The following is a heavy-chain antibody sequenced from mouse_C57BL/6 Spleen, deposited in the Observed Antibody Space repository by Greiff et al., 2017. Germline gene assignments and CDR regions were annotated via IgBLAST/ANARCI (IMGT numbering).Heavy chain of an antibody. CDR1: GFTFTDYY. CDR2: IRNKANGYTT. Sequence: EVMLVESGGGLVQPGGSLSLSCAASGFTFTDYYMSWVRQPPGKALEWLGFIRNKANGYTTEYSASVKGRFTISRDNSQSILYLQMNALRAEDSATYYCARYGDDYRGYYYAMDYWGQGTSVTVSS. J-gene: IGHJ4*01. D-gene: IGHD2-4*01. CDR3: ARYGDDYRGYYYAMDY. V-gene: IGHV7-3*01.